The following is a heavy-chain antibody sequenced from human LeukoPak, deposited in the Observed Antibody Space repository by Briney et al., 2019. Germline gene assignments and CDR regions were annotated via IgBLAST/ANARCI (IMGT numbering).Heavy chain of an antibody. J-gene: IGHJ4*02. CDR1: GFTFSSYG. V-gene: IGHV3-30*02. CDR2: IRYDGSNK. CDR3: ARDLSVGAKPDLGFDY. D-gene: IGHD1-26*01. Sequence: PGGSLRLSCAASGFTFSSYGMHWVLQAPGKGLEWVAFIRYDGSNKYYADSVKGRFTISRDNSKNTLYLQMISLRAEDTAVYYCARDLSVGAKPDLGFDYWGQGTLVTVSS.